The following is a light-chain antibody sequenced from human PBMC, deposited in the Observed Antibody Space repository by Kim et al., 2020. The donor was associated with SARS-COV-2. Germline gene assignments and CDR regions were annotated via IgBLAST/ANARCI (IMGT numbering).Light chain of an antibody. CDR1: QSVSSSY. CDR3: QQYGSSRT. J-gene: IGKJ1*01. V-gene: IGKV3-20*01. CDR2: GAS. Sequence: LHPGKSATLSCTASQSVSSSYLAWYQQKPGQAPRLLIYGASSRATGIPDRFSGSGSGTDFTLTISRLEPEDFAVYYCQQYGSSRTFGQGTKVDIK.